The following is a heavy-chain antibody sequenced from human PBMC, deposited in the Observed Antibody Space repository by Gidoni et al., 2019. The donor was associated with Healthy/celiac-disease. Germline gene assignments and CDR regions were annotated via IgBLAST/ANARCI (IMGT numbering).Heavy chain of an antibody. V-gene: IGHV3-48*03. Sequence: VSYISSSGSTIYYADSVKGRFTISRDNAKNSLYLQMNSLRAEDTAVYYCARPYPPLRLDDAFDIWGQGTMVTVSS. J-gene: IGHJ3*02. CDR3: ARPYPPLRLDDAFDI. CDR2: ISSSGSTI.